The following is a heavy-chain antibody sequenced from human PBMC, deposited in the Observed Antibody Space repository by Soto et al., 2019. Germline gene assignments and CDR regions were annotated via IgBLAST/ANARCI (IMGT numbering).Heavy chain of an antibody. CDR3: ARDRTGTTFRLSYYGMDV. D-gene: IGHD1-1*01. CDR2: IIPIFGTA. Sequence: QVQLVQSGAEVKKPGSSVKVSCKASGGTFSSYAISWVRQAPGQGPEWMGGIIPIFGTANYAQKFQGRVTITADESTSTAYMELSSLRSEDTAVYYCARDRTGTTFRLSYYGMDVWGQGTTVTVSS. CDR1: GGTFSSYA. J-gene: IGHJ6*02. V-gene: IGHV1-69*01.